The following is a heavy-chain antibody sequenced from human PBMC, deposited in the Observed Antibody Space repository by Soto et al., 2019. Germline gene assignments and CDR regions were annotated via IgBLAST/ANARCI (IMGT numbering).Heavy chain of an antibody. CDR1: GYSFTSYW. Sequence: HGESLKISCKGSGYSFTSYWIGWVRQMLGKGLEWMGTIYPGDSDTRYSPSFQGQVTISADKSISTAYLQWSSLKASDTAMYYCAGGGVRGVITRTRDYYGMDVWGQGTTVTVSS. J-gene: IGHJ6*02. CDR2: IYPGDSDT. D-gene: IGHD3-10*01. CDR3: AGGGVRGVITRTRDYYGMDV. V-gene: IGHV5-51*01.